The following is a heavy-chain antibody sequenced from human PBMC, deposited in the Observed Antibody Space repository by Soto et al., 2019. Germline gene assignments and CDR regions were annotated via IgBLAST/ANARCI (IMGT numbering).Heavy chain of an antibody. D-gene: IGHD3-10*01. CDR1: DGSFSGSS. CDR2: ITESGSV. CDR3: ARSVLRVYPYSYYSMDG. Sequence: QVHLQQWGGGLLKPSETLSLRCVVYDGSFSGSSWNWVRQAPGKGLEWIGEITESGSVNYNPSLKSRVSNSLGSSKNHSALNLTSLTAADTAVYYCARSVLRVYPYSYYSMDGWGQGTSVTVSS. V-gene: IGHV4-34*02. J-gene: IGHJ6*02.